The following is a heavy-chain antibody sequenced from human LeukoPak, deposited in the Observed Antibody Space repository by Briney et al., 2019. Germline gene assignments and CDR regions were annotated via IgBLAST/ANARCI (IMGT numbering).Heavy chain of an antibody. V-gene: IGHV3-23*01. CDR1: GFTFSSYA. CDR2: ISGSGGST. J-gene: IGHJ3*02. CDR3: AKGFPQYYDILTGYYNDAFDI. D-gene: IGHD3-9*01. Sequence: GGSLRLSCAASGFTFSSYAMSWVRQAPGKGLEWVSAISGSGGSTYYADSVKGRFTISRDNSKNTLYPQMNSLRAEDTAVYYCAKGFPQYYDILTGYYNDAFDIWGQGTMATVSS.